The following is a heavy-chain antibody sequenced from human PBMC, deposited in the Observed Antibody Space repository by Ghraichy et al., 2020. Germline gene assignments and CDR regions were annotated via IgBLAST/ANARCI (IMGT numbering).Heavy chain of an antibody. Sequence: GGSLRLSCAASGFTFSSYAMSWVRQAPGKGLEWVSAISGSGGSTYYADSVKGRFTISRDNSKNTLYLQMNSLRAEDTAVYYCAKDLLRGYSGYDQGSLRYWGQGTLVTVSS. D-gene: IGHD5-12*01. CDR3: AKDLLRGYSGYDQGSLRY. CDR2: ISGSGGST. CDR1: GFTFSSYA. J-gene: IGHJ4*02. V-gene: IGHV3-23*01.